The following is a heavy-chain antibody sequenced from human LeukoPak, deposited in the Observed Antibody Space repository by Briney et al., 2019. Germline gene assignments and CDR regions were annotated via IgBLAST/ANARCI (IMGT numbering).Heavy chain of an antibody. D-gene: IGHD2-21*02. J-gene: IGHJ4*02. Sequence: SETLSLTCTVSGGSISSGGYYWSWIRQHPGKGLEWIGYIYYSGSTYYNPSLKSRVTISVDTSKNQFSLKLSSVTAADTAVYYCAREGCGGDCYRSIDYWGQGTLVTVSS. CDR2: IYYSGST. V-gene: IGHV4-31*03. CDR3: AREGCGGDCYRSIDY. CDR1: GGSISSGGYY.